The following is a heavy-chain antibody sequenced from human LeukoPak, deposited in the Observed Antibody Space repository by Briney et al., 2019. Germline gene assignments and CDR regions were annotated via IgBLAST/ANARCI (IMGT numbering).Heavy chain of an antibody. V-gene: IGHV3-23*01. CDR3: AKTTTGYSSGRYPGWPVDY. CDR1: GFTFNSYA. D-gene: IGHD6-19*01. Sequence: GGSLRLSCAASGFTFNSYAVSWVRQAPGKGLEWVSAISGSGGGTYYADSVKGRFTISRDNSKNTLYLQMNSLSTEDTAVYFCAKTTTGYSSGRYPGWPVDYWGQGTLVTVSS. CDR2: ISGSGGGT. J-gene: IGHJ4*02.